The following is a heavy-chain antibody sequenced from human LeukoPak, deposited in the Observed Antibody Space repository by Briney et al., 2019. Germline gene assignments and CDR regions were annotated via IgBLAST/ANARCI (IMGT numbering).Heavy chain of an antibody. V-gene: IGHV4-34*01. D-gene: IGHD3-9*01. CDR3: ARAPAYDILTGYYFRYCCPHFDY. CDR2: INHSGST. Sequence: SETLSLTCAVYGGSFSGYYWSWIRQPPGKGLEWIGEINHSGSTNYNPSLKSRVTISVDTSKNQFSLKLSSVTAADTAVYYCARAPAYDILTGYYFRYCCPHFDYWGQGTLVTVSS. J-gene: IGHJ4*02. CDR1: GGSFSGYY.